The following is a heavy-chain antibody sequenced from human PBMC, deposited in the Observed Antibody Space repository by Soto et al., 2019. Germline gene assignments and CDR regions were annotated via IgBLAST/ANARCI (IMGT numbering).Heavy chain of an antibody. J-gene: IGHJ4*02. CDR3: ARVGSSGWAPDY. V-gene: IGHV4-59*11. CDR2: IFYSGST. CDR1: GGSISGHY. D-gene: IGHD6-19*01. Sequence: SETLSLTCTVSGGSISGHYWSWIRQPPGKGLEWIGYIFYSGSTNYNPSLKSRVTLSVDTSKNQFSLKLSSVTAADTAVYYCARVGSSGWAPDYWGQGT.